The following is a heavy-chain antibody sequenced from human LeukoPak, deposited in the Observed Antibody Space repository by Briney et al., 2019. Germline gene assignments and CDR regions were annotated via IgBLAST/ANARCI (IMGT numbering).Heavy chain of an antibody. D-gene: IGHD6-13*01. CDR3: AKGVGSSGRLDWFDP. V-gene: IGHV3-9*01. CDR1: GFTFSTYW. Sequence: GGSLRLSCAASGFTFSTYWMSWVRQAPGKGLEWVSGISWNSGSIGYADSVKGRFTISRDNAKNSLYLQMNSLRAEDTALYYCAKGVGSSGRLDWFDPWGQGTLVTVSS. CDR2: ISWNSGSI. J-gene: IGHJ5*02.